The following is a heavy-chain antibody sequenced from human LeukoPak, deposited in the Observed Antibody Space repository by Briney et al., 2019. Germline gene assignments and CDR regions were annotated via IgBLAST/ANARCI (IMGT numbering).Heavy chain of an antibody. J-gene: IGHJ3*02. CDR2: ISSSGSTI. CDR1: GFTFSDYY. CDR3: ARAPYSSSSADAFDI. V-gene: IGHV3-11*01. Sequence: SGGSLRLSCAASGFTFSDYYMSWIRQAPGKGLEWVSYISSSGSTIYYADSVKGRFTISRDNAKNSLYLQMNSLRAEDTAVYYCARAPYSSSSADAFDIWGQGTMVTVSS. D-gene: IGHD6-6*01.